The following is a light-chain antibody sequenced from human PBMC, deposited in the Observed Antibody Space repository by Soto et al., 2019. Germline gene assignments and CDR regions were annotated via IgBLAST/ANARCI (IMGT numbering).Light chain of an antibody. V-gene: IGLV1-44*01. Sequence: QSVLTQPPSTSGTPGQRVTISCSGSNSNIGSKTVNWYQHLPGTAPKLLIYSNYQRPSGVPDRFSGSKSGTSASLAVSGLQSEDEGDYYCAAWDDSLTGYVFGTGTKLTVL. CDR1: NSNIGSKT. J-gene: IGLJ1*01. CDR2: SNY. CDR3: AAWDDSLTGYV.